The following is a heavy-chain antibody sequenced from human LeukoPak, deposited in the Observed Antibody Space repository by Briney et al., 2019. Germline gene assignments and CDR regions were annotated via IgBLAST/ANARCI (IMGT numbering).Heavy chain of an antibody. V-gene: IGHV1-18*01. J-gene: IGHJ6*02. CDR3: ARVVRDIVATNYYYYGMDV. CDR1: GYTFTSYG. Sequence: GASVKVSCKASGYTFTSYGISWVRQAPGQGLEWMGWISAYNGNTNYAQKLQGRVTMTTDTSTSTAYMELRSLRSDDTAVYYCARVVRDIVATNYYYYGMDVWGQGTTVTVSS. D-gene: IGHD5-12*01. CDR2: ISAYNGNT.